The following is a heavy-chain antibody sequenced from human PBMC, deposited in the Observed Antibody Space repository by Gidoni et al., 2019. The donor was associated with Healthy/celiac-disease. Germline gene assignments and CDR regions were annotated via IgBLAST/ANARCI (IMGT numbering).Heavy chain of an antibody. CDR3: ARLLYWDSGSYYGRAGSFDY. Sequence: EVQLVQSGAEVKKPGESLKISGKGSGYSLTSYWIGWVRQMPGKGLEWMGIIYPGDSDPRYSPSFQGQVTISADKSISTAYLQWSSLKASDTAMYYCARLLYWDSGSYYGRAGSFDYWGQGTLVTVSS. CDR1: GYSLTSYW. J-gene: IGHJ4*02. V-gene: IGHV5-51*01. D-gene: IGHD1-26*01. CDR2: IYPGDSDP.